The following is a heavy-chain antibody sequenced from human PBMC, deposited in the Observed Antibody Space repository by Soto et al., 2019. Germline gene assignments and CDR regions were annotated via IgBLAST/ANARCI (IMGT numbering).Heavy chain of an antibody. CDR1: GYIFVNYG. CDR3: GMVGNYGSPAPPDV. Sequence: QVQLVQSGDEVKKPGASVKVSCKASGYIFVNYGIAWVRQAPGQGLEWMGWISPYSGNTHYASKVQGRLTMTTDTSTGPAYMGLGSLTTEEPGVDYWGMVGNYGSPAPPDVGGQGATVTVSS. J-gene: IGHJ6*02. CDR2: ISPYSGNT. D-gene: IGHD3-22*01. V-gene: IGHV1-18*01.